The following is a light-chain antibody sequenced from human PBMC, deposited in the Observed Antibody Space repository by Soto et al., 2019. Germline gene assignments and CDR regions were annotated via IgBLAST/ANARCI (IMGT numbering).Light chain of an antibody. J-gene: IGKJ4*01. CDR2: GAS. V-gene: IGKV3-20*01. CDR1: QSVSSSY. Sequence: EIVFTQSPGTLSLSPGERATLSCRASQSVSSSYLAWYQQKPGQAPRLLIYGASSRATGIPDRFSGSGSGTDFTLTISRLEPEDFVVYYCQQYGSSPLTFGGGTKADIK. CDR3: QQYGSSPLT.